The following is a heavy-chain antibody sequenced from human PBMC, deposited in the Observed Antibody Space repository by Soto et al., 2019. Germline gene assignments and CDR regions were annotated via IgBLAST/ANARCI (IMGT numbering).Heavy chain of an antibody. CDR3: ARDCRDTPVNSYYYYGMDV. V-gene: IGHV4-4*07. CDR1: GGSISSYY. D-gene: IGHD4-17*01. J-gene: IGHJ6*02. CDR2: IYTSGST. Sequence: PXASLSLPCTVSGGSISSYYWSGIRQPAGKGLEWIGRIYTSGSTNYNPSLKSRVTMSVDTSKNQFSLKLSSVTAADTAVYYCARDCRDTPVNSYYYYGMDVWGQGTTVTVSS.